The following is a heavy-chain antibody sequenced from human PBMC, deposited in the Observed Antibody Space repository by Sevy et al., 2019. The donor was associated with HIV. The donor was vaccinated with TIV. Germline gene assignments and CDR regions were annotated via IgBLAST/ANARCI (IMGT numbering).Heavy chain of an antibody. V-gene: IGHV3-23*01. Sequence: GGSLRLSCAVSGFTFSTSAMSWVRQAPGKGLEWVSSISGSGGSTYYVDSVKGRFTISRDNSKNTVYLKMNGLRAEDSAVYYCAGVPHPAAMQTFYYFGMDVWGQGTTVTVSS. J-gene: IGHJ6*02. CDR3: AGVPHPAAMQTFYYFGMDV. CDR2: ISGSGGST. CDR1: GFTFSTSA. D-gene: IGHD2-2*01.